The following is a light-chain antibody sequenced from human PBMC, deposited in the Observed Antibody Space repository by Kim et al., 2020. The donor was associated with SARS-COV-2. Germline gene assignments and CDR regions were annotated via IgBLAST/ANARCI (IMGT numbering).Light chain of an antibody. V-gene: IGLV2-14*01. Sequence: QSALTQPASVSGSPGQSITISCTGSSSDIGHANYVSWYQQYPGIAPKLMIINVAQRPSGISNRFSGSKSGDTASLTISGLQAEDEADYYCSSSTTIASYVFGTGTKVTVL. CDR3: SSSTTIASYV. J-gene: IGLJ1*01. CDR1: SSDIGHANY. CDR2: NVA.